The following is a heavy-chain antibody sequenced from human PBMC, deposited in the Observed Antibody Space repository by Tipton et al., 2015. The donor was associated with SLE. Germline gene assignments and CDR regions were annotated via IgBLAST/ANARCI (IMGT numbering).Heavy chain of an antibody. Sequence: LRLSCTVSGGSISSSSYYWGWIRQPPGKGLEWIGSIYYSGSTYYNPSLKSRVTISVDTSKNQFSLKLSSVTAADTAVYYCARQLGIPSSRYYFDSWGQGTLVTVSS. CDR1: GGSISSSSYY. V-gene: IGHV4-39*07. D-gene: IGHD7-27*01. CDR2: IYYSGST. J-gene: IGHJ4*02. CDR3: ARQLGIPSSRYYFDS.